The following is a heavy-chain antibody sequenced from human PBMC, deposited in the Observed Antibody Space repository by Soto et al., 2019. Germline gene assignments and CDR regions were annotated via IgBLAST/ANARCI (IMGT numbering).Heavy chain of an antibody. D-gene: IGHD4-17*01. J-gene: IGHJ5*02. V-gene: IGHV1-69*01. CDR2: IIPVLGTA. CDR1: GSMFSGLG. CDR3: ARAANSVWGDYFDP. Sequence: QVQLVQSGAEVKKPGSSVKVSCKAAGSMFSGLGIRWVRQAPGQGLEWMGGIIPVLGTANYAQKFQGRVTITADESTSTTYMEVRILTSDDTAIYYCARAANSVWGDYFDPWGQGTLVNLSS.